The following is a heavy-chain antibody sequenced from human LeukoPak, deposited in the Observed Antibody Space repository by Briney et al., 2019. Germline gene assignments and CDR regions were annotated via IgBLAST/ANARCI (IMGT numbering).Heavy chain of an antibody. Sequence: PSETLSLTCTVSGGSISSSAYYWDWIRQPPGKGLERIGSVYYSGSTYYNPSLKSRVTISVDTSKNQFSLNLTSVTAADTAVYYCARDTHYSQDCSGDSCCYYYYMDVWGKGTTVTVSS. CDR2: VYYSGST. J-gene: IGHJ6*03. D-gene: IGHD2-15*01. V-gene: IGHV4-39*07. CDR3: ARDTHYSQDCSGDSCCYYYYMDV. CDR1: GGSISSSAYY.